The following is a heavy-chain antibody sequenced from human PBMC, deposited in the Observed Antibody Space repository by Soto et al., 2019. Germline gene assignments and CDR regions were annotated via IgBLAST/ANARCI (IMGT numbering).Heavy chain of an antibody. V-gene: IGHV3-23*01. CDR2: ISVSGDIT. CDR3: AKGLVAAATNRPSDY. J-gene: IGHJ4*02. D-gene: IGHD2-15*01. Sequence: EVQLLESGGGLEQPGGSLRLSCAASGFTFSSYAMSWVRQAPGKGLEWVSIISVSGDITYYADSVKGRFTISRDNSKNTLYLQMNSLRAEDTALYYCAKGLVAAATNRPSDYWGRGTLVTVSS. CDR1: GFTFSSYA.